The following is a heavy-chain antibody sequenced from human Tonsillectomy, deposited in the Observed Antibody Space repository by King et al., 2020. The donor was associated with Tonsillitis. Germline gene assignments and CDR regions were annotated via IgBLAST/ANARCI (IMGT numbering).Heavy chain of an antibody. J-gene: IGHJ4*02. CDR1: GYTFTNYY. CDR3: ARGASSTYYYDSSGYYPFDY. V-gene: IGHV1-46*01. D-gene: IGHD3-22*01. Sequence: QLVQSGAEVKKPGASVKVSCKASGYTFTNYYMHWVGQAPGQGLEWMGIINPGGGSTTYAQKFQGRVTMTRDTSTSTVYMELSSLRSEDTAVYYCARGASSTYYYDSSGYYPFDYWGQGTLVTVSS. CDR2: INPGGGST.